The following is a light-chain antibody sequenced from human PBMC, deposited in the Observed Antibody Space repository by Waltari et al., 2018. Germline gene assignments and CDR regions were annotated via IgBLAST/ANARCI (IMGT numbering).Light chain of an antibody. Sequence: QSALTQPPSASGSLGQSVTISCTGTSSDVGGYNYVSWLQQHPGKAPKLMIYEVNERPSGVPVPFSGAKSGDSASLTVSGLQPEDEADYYCSSYAGSSNPVFGTGTKVTVL. CDR2: EVN. J-gene: IGLJ1*01. CDR3: SSYAGSSNPV. CDR1: SSDVGGYNY. V-gene: IGLV2-8*01.